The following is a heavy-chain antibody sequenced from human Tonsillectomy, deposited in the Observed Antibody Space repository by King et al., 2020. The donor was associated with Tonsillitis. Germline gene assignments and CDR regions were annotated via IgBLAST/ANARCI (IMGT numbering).Heavy chain of an antibody. J-gene: IGHJ4*02. Sequence: VQLVESGGGLVQPGGSLRLSCAASGFTFSSYAMSWVRQAPGKGLEWVSDIRGSGGSTYYADSVKGRFTISRDHSKNTLYLQMNSLRVEDTAVYYCAKAGDFWSGYYTWVDYWGQGTLVTVSS. CDR2: IRGSGGST. CDR3: AKAGDFWSGYYTWVDY. D-gene: IGHD3-3*01. CDR1: GFTFSSYA. V-gene: IGHV3-23*04.